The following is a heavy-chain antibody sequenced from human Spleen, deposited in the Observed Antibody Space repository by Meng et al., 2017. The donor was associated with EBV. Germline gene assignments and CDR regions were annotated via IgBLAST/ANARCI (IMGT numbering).Heavy chain of an antibody. D-gene: IGHD2-15*01. J-gene: IGHJ4*02. CDR3: ARVRCFDGSCNWGY. CDR1: GYTFIGYY. Sequence: QVQLVQSGAGVKKPGASLKVSCKASGYTFIGYYIHWVRQAPGQGLEWMGRINPDSGATDYAQKYQARVTMTRDTSISTAYMELNSLRSDDTALYFCARVRCFDGSCNWGYWGQGTLVTVSS. CDR2: INPDSGAT. V-gene: IGHV1-2*06.